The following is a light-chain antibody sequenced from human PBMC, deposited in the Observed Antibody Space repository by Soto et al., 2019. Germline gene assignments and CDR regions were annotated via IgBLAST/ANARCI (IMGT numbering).Light chain of an antibody. Sequence: IVMTQSPDYLAVSLGERATINCKSSQSVLYSSNNKNDLGWYQQKPGQPPKLLIYWASTRESGVPDRFSGSGSGTDFTLSINSLQAEDVAVYYCQQYYSPPYTFGQGTKLEIK. J-gene: IGKJ2*01. V-gene: IGKV4-1*01. CDR2: WAS. CDR3: QQYYSPPYT. CDR1: QSVLYSSNNKND.